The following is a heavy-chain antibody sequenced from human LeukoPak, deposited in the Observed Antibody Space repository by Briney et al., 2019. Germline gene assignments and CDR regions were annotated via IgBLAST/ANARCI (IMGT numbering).Heavy chain of an antibody. Sequence: SETLSLTCTVSGGSIRSYYWSWIRQPPGKGLEWIGYIYYIGGTNYNPPLKSRVTISLDTSKNQFSLKLNSVTAADTAVYYCARRYDTSGRLDYWGQGTLVTVSS. CDR1: GGSIRSYY. J-gene: IGHJ4*02. CDR2: IYYIGGT. V-gene: IGHV4-59*08. CDR3: ARRYDTSGRLDY. D-gene: IGHD3-22*01.